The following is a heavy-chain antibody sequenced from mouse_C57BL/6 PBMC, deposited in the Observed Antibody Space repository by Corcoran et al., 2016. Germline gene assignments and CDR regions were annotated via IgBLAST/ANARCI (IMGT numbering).Heavy chain of an antibody. Sequence: QVQLQQSGAELVKPGASVKLSCKASGYTFTEYTIHWVKQRSGQGLEWIGWFYPGSGSIKYNEKFKDKATLTADKSSSTVYMELSRLTSEDSAVYFCARHESPSDYYGSSYDYWGQGTTLTVSS. D-gene: IGHD1-1*01. CDR2: FYPGSGSI. CDR3: ARHESPSDYYGSSYDY. CDR1: GYTFTEYT. V-gene: IGHV1-62-2*01. J-gene: IGHJ2*01.